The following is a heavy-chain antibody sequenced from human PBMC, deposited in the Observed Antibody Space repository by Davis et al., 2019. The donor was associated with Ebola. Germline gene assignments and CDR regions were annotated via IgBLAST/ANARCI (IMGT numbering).Heavy chain of an antibody. Sequence: GESLKISCAASGFTFSSYGMHWVRQAPGKGLEWVAVIWYDGSNKYYADSVKGRFTISRDNSKNTLYLQMNSLRAEDTAVYYCARDYSYGYYYYGMDVWGQGTTVTVSS. CDR2: IWYDGSNK. V-gene: IGHV3-33*01. CDR1: GFTFSSYG. J-gene: IGHJ6*02. D-gene: IGHD5-18*01. CDR3: ARDYSYGYYYYGMDV.